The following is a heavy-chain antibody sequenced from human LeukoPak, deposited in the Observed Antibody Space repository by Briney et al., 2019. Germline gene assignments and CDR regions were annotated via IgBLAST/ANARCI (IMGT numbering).Heavy chain of an antibody. CDR3: ANGVDAFDI. Sequence: GGSLRLSCVASGFTFSTYWMSWVRQAPGKGLEWVASIKPDGSEKYYVDSVRGRFTISRDNTTNSLYLQMNSLRAEDTAVYYCANGVDAFDIWGQGTMVTVSS. D-gene: IGHD5-24*01. CDR2: IKPDGSEK. J-gene: IGHJ3*02. V-gene: IGHV3-7*01. CDR1: GFTFSTYW.